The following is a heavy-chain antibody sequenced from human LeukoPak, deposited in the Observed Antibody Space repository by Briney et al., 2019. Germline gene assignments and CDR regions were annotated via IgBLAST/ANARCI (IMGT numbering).Heavy chain of an antibody. Sequence: SETLSLTCTISGDSSIHYWTWIRQPVGKGLEWIGRMSATGSPNYNTSLKSRITMSLDTSKNQFYLKLSSVTAADTAVYYCAREPGTFDYPYMDVWGKGTTVTISS. J-gene: IGHJ6*03. CDR3: AREPGTFDYPYMDV. D-gene: IGHD3-16*01. V-gene: IGHV4-4*07. CDR2: MSATGSP. CDR1: GDSSIHY.